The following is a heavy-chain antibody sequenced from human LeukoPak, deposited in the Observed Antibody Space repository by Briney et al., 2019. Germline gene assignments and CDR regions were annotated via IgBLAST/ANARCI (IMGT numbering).Heavy chain of an antibody. CDR1: GGAISGYY. CDR2: VYSSGST. CDR3: ARVGSGYDFFDY. Sequence: PDTLSLTCTVSGGAISGYYWSWIRQPAGKGLEWLGRVYSSGSTKYNPSLESRVTMSVDTSKNQFSLKLNSVTAADTAVYYCARVGSGYDFFDYWGQGTLVTVSS. V-gene: IGHV4-4*07. J-gene: IGHJ4*02. D-gene: IGHD3/OR15-3a*01.